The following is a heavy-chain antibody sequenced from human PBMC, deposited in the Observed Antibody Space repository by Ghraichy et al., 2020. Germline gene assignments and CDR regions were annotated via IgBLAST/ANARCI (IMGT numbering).Heavy chain of an antibody. CDR3: ARDPGYDSSA. Sequence: SQTLSLTCAVSGGSVSSGSYYWSWIRQPPGKGLEWIGHIYTTGSTSYNPSLKSRITISADTSENQFSLRLNSVTAADTAMYYCARDPGYDSSAWGQGTLVTVSS. CDR2: IYTTGST. D-gene: IGHD3-22*01. V-gene: IGHV4-61*01. CDR1: GGSVSSGSYY. J-gene: IGHJ5*02.